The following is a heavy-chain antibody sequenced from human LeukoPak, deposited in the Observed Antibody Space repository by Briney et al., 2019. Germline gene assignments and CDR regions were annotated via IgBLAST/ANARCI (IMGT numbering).Heavy chain of an antibody. CDR2: ISTSGSYI. V-gene: IGHV3-21*01. D-gene: IGHD6-6*01. CDR1: GFTFSSYS. CDR3: ERDSSSSPYSFDY. J-gene: IGHJ4*02. Sequence: PGGSLRLSCAAPGFTFSSYSMNWVRQAPGKGLEWVSSISTSGSYIYYADSVKGRFTISRDNAKNSLYLQMNGLRAEDTAVYYCERDSSSSPYSFDYWGQGTLVTVSS.